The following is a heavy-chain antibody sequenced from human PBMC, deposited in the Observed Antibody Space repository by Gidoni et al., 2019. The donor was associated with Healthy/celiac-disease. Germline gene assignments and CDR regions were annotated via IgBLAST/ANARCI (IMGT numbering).Heavy chain of an antibody. CDR2: INPNSGGT. CDR3: ARGKYYDSSGYPGLGFLQH. Sequence: QVQLVQSGAEVKKPGASVKVSCKASGYPFTGYYMPWVRQAPGQGLEWMGWINPNSGGTNYAQKFQGRVTMTRDTSISTAYMELSRLRSDDTAVYYCARGKYYDSSGYPGLGFLQHWGQGTLVTVSS. J-gene: IGHJ1*01. V-gene: IGHV1-2*02. D-gene: IGHD3-22*01. CDR1: GYPFTGYY.